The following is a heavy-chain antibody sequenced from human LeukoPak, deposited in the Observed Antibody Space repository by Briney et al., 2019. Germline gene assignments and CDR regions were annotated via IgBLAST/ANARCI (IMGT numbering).Heavy chain of an antibody. CDR2: INHSGST. J-gene: IGHJ5*02. CDR1: GGSFSGYY. Sequence: SETLSLTCAVYGGSFSGYYWSWIRQPPGKGLEWIGEINHSGSTNYNPSLKSRVTISVDTSKNQFSLKLSSVTAADTAVYYCARGRRHKITIFGVVMNWFDPWGQGTLVTVSS. D-gene: IGHD3-3*01. CDR3: ARGRRHKITIFGVVMNWFDP. V-gene: IGHV4-34*01.